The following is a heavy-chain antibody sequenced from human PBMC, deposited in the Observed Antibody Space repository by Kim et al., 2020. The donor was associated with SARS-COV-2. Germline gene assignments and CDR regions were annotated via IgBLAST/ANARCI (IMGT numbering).Heavy chain of an antibody. CDR2: ST. Sequence: STHSNPSLKGRVTLSIDTTKNQSALKLGSVTAADRAVYYCAGGNYFFFFDYWGQGTLVTVSS. J-gene: IGHJ4*02. D-gene: IGHD1-26*01. V-gene: IGHV4-4*09. CDR3: AGGNYFFFFDY.